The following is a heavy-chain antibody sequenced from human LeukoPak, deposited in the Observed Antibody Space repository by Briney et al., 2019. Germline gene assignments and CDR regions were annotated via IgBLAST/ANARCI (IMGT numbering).Heavy chain of an antibody. V-gene: IGHV4-39*01. CDR2: FYYSGST. J-gene: IGHJ3*02. Sequence: SETLSLTCTVSGASVSSSTYYWGWIRQPPGKGLEWIGTFYYSGSTYYNPSLKSRVTISVDRSKNQFSLKLTSVTAADTAMYHCARHMGTVVTGTGGDAFDTWGQGTMVTVSS. CDR3: ARHMGTVVTGTGGDAFDT. CDR1: GASVSSSTYY. D-gene: IGHD2-8*02.